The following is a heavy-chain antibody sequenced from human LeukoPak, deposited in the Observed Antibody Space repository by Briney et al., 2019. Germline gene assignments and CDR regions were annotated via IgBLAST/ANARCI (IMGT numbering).Heavy chain of an antibody. J-gene: IGHJ4*02. D-gene: IGHD6-13*01. Sequence: GGSLRLSCAASGFTFSSYAMSWVRQAPGKGLEWVSVISGGGGSTYYADSVKGRFTISRDNSKNTLYLQMNSLRAEDTAVYYCAKAESSSWTYYFDYWGQGTLVTVFS. CDR2: ISGGGGST. V-gene: IGHV3-23*01. CDR3: AKAESSSWTYYFDY. CDR1: GFTFSSYA.